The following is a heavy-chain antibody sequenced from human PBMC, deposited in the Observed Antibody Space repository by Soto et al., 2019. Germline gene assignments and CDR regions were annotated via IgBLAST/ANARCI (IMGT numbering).Heavy chain of an antibody. CDR3: ARQRASSWYMAGYLYD. Sequence: PGGSLRLSCKASGFTFSDYYMSWIRQAPGKGLEWVSYITSSGNAIYYADSVKGRFTISRDNAKNSLYLEMNSVRAEDTAVYYCARQRASSWYMAGYLYDWGQGTLVTVSS. D-gene: IGHD6-13*01. CDR2: ITSSGNAI. V-gene: IGHV3-11*04. J-gene: IGHJ4*02. CDR1: GFTFSDYY.